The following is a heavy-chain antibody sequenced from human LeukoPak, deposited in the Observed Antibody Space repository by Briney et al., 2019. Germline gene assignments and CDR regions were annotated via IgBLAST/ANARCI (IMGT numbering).Heavy chain of an antibody. J-gene: IGHJ3*02. CDR3: ASLTYGDYGSVAFDI. D-gene: IGHD4-17*01. CDR1: GGSISSYY. V-gene: IGHV4-59*12. Sequence: PSETLSLTCTVSGGSISSYYWSWIRQPPGKGLEWIGYIYYSGSTNYNPSLKSRVTISVDTSKNQFSLKLSSVTAADTAVYYCASLTYGDYGSVAFDIWGQGTMVTVSS. CDR2: IYYSGST.